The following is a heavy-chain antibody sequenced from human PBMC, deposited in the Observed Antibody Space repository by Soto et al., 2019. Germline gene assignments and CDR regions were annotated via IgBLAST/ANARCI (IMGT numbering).Heavy chain of an antibody. V-gene: IGHV5-51*01. J-gene: IGHJ4*02. D-gene: IGHD6-19*01. CDR3: ARPSSGPPDY. CDR1: GYSFTSYW. Sequence: PGESLKISCKASGYSFTSYWIGWVRQISGKGLEWMGITYPEDSQTLYSPSFQGQVTISADKSISTAYLQWSSLKASDTAMYYCARPSSGPPDYWGQGTLVTVSS. CDR2: TYPEDSQT.